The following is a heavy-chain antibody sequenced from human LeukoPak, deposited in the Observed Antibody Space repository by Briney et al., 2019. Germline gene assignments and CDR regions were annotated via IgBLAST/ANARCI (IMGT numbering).Heavy chain of an antibody. CDR3: ARVFPLYSSSSNVGWFDP. CDR2: ISAYNGNT. J-gene: IGHJ5*02. Sequence: GASVKVSCKASGYTFTSYGISWVRQAPGQGLEWMGWISAYNGNTNYAQKLQGRVTMTTDTSTSTAYMELRSLRSDDTAVYYCARVFPLYSSSSNVGWFDPWAREPWSPSPQ. CDR1: GYTFTSYG. V-gene: IGHV1-18*01. D-gene: IGHD6-13*01.